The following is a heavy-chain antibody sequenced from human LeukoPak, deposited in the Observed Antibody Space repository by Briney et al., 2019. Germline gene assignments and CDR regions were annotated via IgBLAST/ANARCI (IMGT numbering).Heavy chain of an antibody. CDR1: GYTFTSYG. V-gene: IGHV1-18*01. D-gene: IGHD2-8*01. J-gene: IGHJ4*02. Sequence: GASVKVSCKASGYTFTSYGINWVRQAPGQGLEWMGWISAYNGNTNYAQKLQGRVTMTTDTSTSTAYMELRSLRSDDTAVYYCARDSRSNGVCYKGDYWGQGTLVTVSS. CDR3: ARDSRSNGVCYKGDY. CDR2: ISAYNGNT.